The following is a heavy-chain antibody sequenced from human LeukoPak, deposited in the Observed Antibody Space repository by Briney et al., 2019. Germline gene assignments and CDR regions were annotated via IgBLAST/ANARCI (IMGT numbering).Heavy chain of an antibody. CDR3: ARTRSLGDYYYYYYMDV. V-gene: IGHV4-59*01. D-gene: IGHD3-16*01. CDR2: IYYSGST. J-gene: IGHJ6*03. CDR1: GGSISSYY. Sequence: PSETLSLTCTVSGGSISSYYWSWIRQPPGKGLEWIGYIYYSGSTNYNPSLKSRVTISVDTPKNQFSLNLSSVTAADTAVYYCARTRSLGDYYYYYYMDVWGKGTTVTVSS.